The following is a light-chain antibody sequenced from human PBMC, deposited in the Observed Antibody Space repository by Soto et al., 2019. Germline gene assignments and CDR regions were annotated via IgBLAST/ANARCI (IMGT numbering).Light chain of an antibody. Sequence: QPVLTQPPSVSGAPGQRVTISCIGSSSNIGAGYDVHWYQQLPGTAPKLLIYGNSNRPSGVPDRFSGSKSGTSASLAITGLRAEDEADYYCQSYDSSLGVVFGGGTKLTVL. CDR3: QSYDSSLGVV. CDR2: GNS. CDR1: SSNIGAGYD. J-gene: IGLJ2*01. V-gene: IGLV1-40*01.